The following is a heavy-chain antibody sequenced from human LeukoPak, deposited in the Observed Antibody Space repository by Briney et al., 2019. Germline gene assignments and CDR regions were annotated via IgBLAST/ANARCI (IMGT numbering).Heavy chain of an antibody. V-gene: IGHV4-39*01. CDR3: ARQHYDSSAYYSLNYFDY. CDR1: GGSISSSRYY. D-gene: IGHD3-22*01. Sequence: PSETLSLTCTVSGGSISSSRYYWGWIRQPPGKGLEWSGSIYYSGSTYYNPSLNSRVTISVDTSKTQFSLQLSSVTAADTAVYYCARQHYDSSAYYSLNYFDYWGQGTLVTVSS. J-gene: IGHJ4*02. CDR2: IYYSGST.